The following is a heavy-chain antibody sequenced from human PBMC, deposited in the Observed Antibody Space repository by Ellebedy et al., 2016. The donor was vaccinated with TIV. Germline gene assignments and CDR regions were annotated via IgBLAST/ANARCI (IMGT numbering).Heavy chain of an antibody. V-gene: IGHV4-4*07. Sequence: SETLSLXXTVSSGSISTYFWSWIRQPAGKGLEWIWRIYTSGNTNYSPSLKRRVTMSVDTSRNLFSLKLSSVTAADTAIYYCAGDAAPHYSICCDGMDVWGQGTTVTVSS. CDR1: SGSISTYF. D-gene: IGHD3-9*01. CDR3: AGDAAPHYSICCDGMDV. J-gene: IGHJ6*02. CDR2: IYTSGNT.